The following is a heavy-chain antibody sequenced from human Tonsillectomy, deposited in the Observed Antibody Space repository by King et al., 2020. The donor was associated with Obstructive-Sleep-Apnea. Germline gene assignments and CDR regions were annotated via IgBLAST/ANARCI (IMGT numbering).Heavy chain of an antibody. CDR1: GFTFSSYA. V-gene: IGHV3-23*04. CDR3: AKDFLVVTAIGSAEYFQH. J-gene: IGHJ1*01. CDR2: ISGRGGST. D-gene: IGHD2-21*02. Sequence: VQLVESGGGLVQPGGSLRLSCAASGFTFSSYAMSWVRQAPGKGLEWVSAISGRGGSTYYADSVKGRFTISRDNSKNTLYLQMNSLRAEDTAVYYCAKDFLVVTAIGSAEYFQHWGQGTLVTVSS.